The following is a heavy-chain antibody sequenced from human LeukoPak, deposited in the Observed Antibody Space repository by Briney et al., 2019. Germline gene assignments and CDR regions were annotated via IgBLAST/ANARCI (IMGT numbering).Heavy chain of an antibody. CDR2: IIPIFGIA. J-gene: IGHJ5*02. D-gene: IGHD3-3*01. Sequence: SVKVSCKASVGTFSSYAISWVRQAPGQGLEWMGRIIPIFGIANYAQKFQGRVTITADKSTSTAYMELSSLRSEDTAVYYCARAGDVLRFLEWLPPNWFDPWGQGTLVTVSS. V-gene: IGHV1-69*04. CDR3: ARAGDVLRFLEWLPPNWFDP. CDR1: VGTFSSYA.